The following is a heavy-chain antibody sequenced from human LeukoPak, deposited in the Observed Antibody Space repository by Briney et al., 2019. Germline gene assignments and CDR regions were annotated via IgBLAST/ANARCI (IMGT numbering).Heavy chain of an antibody. V-gene: IGHV1-8*02. D-gene: IGHD3-3*01. CDR1: GGTFSSYA. Sequence: GASVKVSCKASGGTFSSYAISWVRQATGQGLEWMGWMNPNSGNTGYAQKFQGRVTMTRNTSISTAYMELSSLRSEDTAVYYCARTDLEWLSKPDYWGQGTLVTVSS. CDR3: ARTDLEWLSKPDY. CDR2: MNPNSGNT. J-gene: IGHJ4*02.